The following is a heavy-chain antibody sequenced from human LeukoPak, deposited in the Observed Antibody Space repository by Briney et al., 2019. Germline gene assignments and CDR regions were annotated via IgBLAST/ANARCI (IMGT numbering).Heavy chain of an antibody. CDR2: INPNSGGT. CDR1: GYTFTGYY. D-gene: IGHD6-6*01. Sequence: ASVKVSCKASGYTFTGYYMHWVRQAPGQGLEWMGLINPNSGGTNYAQKFRGWVTMTRDTSISTAYMELSRLRSDDTAVYYCARAVPRQAHYYYGMDVGGRGTGVTVSS. J-gene: IGHJ6*02. V-gene: IGHV1-2*04. CDR3: ARAVPRQAHYYYGMDV.